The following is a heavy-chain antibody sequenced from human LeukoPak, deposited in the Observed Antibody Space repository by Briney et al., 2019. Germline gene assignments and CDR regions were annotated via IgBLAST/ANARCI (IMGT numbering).Heavy chain of an antibody. CDR1: GFIFREFS. CDR2: ISGDGSAT. D-gene: IGHD2-15*01. V-gene: IGHV3-43*02. CDR3: SKGNNCFSFPCEY. Sequence: PGGSLRLSCAASGFIFREFSMHWVSQAPGKGLEWVSLISGDGSATHHGDSVKGRFTISRDNSKDSVYLQMSGLTVEDTPFYYCSKGNNCFSFPCEYWGQGALVTVSS. J-gene: IGHJ4*02.